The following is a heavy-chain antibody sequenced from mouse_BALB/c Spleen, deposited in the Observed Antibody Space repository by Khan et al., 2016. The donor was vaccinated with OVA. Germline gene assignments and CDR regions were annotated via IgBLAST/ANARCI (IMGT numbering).Heavy chain of an antibody. V-gene: IGHV2-4-1*01. CDR2: IWSDGST. CDR1: GFSLITYG. Sequence: QVQLQQSGPGLVQPSQSLSITCTVSGFSLITYGVHWVRRSPGKGLEWLGVIWSDGSTDYNAAFISRLSITKDNFKSQVFFKMNSLQADDTAIYYCARNSYRYDFTYWGRGTLVTVSA. J-gene: IGHJ3*01. D-gene: IGHD2-12*01. CDR3: ARNSYRYDFTY.